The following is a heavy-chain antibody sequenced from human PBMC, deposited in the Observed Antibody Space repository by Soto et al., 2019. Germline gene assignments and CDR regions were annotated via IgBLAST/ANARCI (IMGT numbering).Heavy chain of an antibody. CDR1: GGTFTSYT. V-gene: IGHV1-69*13. CDR3: ARDLLYYFDF. D-gene: IGHD3-3*01. Sequence: ASVKVSCKASGGTFTSYTISWVRQAPGQGLEWMGGITPIFGTANYAQKFQGRVTITADESTSTAYMELSSLRSEDTAVYYCARDLLYYFDFWGQGTLVTVSS. CDR2: ITPIFGTA. J-gene: IGHJ4*02.